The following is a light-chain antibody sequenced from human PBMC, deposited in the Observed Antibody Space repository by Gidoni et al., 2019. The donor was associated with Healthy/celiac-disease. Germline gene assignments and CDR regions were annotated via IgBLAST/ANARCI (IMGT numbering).Light chain of an antibody. CDR1: QSVSSSY. CDR2: GAS. Sequence: IVLTQSPGTLSLSPGERATLSCRASQSVSSSYLAWYQQKPGQAPRLLICGASSRATGIPDRFSGSGSGTDFTLTISRLEPEDFAVYYCQQYGSSLLTFGGGTKVEIK. CDR3: QQYGSSLLT. J-gene: IGKJ4*01. V-gene: IGKV3-20*01.